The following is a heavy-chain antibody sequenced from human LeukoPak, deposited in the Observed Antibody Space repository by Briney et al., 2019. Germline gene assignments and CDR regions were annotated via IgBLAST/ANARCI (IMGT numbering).Heavy chain of an antibody. CDR3: ARQTLGDSSGWYYYYMDV. Sequence: SVKVSCKASGGTFSSYAISWVRQAPGQGLEWMGRIIPILGIANYAQKFQGRVTITADKSTSTAYMELRSLRSDDTAVYYCARQTLGDSSGWYYYYMDVWGKGTTVTVSS. J-gene: IGHJ6*03. D-gene: IGHD6-19*01. CDR1: GGTFSSYA. CDR2: IIPILGIA. V-gene: IGHV1-69*04.